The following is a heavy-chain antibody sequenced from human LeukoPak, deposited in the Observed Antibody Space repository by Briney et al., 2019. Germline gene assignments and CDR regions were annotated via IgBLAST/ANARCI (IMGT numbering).Heavy chain of an antibody. CDR3: ATLTVRGVINI. Sequence: PGGSLRLSCAASGFTFSNTWMNWVRQAPGKGLEWVGRIQSKTDGGTTEYAAPVKGRFNISRDDSKTTLYLQMNSLKTEDTAVYYCATLTVRGVINIWGQGTLVTVSS. CDR2: IQSKTDGGTT. V-gene: IGHV3-15*01. CDR1: GFTFSNTW. J-gene: IGHJ4*02. D-gene: IGHD3-10*01.